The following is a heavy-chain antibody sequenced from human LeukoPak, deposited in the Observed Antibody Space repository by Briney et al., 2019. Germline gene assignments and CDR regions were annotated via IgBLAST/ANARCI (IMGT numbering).Heavy chain of an antibody. D-gene: IGHD5-12*01. J-gene: IGHJ4*02. CDR1: GGSISSYY. CDR3: ARGRIVATGSLTIYYFDY. CDR2: IYYSGST. Sequence: PSETLSLTCTVSGGSISSYYWSWIRQPPGKGLEWIGYIYYSGSTNYNPSLKSRVTISVDTSKNQFSLKLSSVTAADTAVYYCARGRIVATGSLTIYYFDYWGQGTPVTVSS. V-gene: IGHV4-59*01.